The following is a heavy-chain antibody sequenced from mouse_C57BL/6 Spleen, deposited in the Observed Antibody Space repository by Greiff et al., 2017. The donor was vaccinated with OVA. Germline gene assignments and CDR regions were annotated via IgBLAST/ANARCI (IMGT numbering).Heavy chain of an antibody. J-gene: IGHJ4*01. V-gene: IGHV1-54*01. Sequence: QVQLQQSGAELVRPGTSVKVSCKASGYAFTNYLIEWVKQRPGQGLEWIGVINPGSGGTNYNEKFKGKATLTADKSSSTAYMQLSSLTSEDSAVYFCARGDLLRGAMDYWGQGTSGTVPS. D-gene: IGHD2-1*01. CDR3: ARGDLLRGAMDY. CDR2: INPGSGGT. CDR1: GYAFTNYL.